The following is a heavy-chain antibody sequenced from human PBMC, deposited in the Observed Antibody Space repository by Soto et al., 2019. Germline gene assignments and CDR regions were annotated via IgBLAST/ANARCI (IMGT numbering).Heavy chain of an antibody. D-gene: IGHD5-18*01. V-gene: IGHV1-8*01. J-gene: IGHJ6*02. CDR3: AGQRGYSYGVYGMDV. Sequence: LQVSCKASGYTFTSYDINWVRQATGQGLEWMGWMNPNSGNTGYAQKFQGRVTMTRNTSISTAYMELSSLRSEDTAVYYCAGQRGYSYGVYGMDVWGQGPTVTVS. CDR1: GYTFTSYD. CDR2: MNPNSGNT.